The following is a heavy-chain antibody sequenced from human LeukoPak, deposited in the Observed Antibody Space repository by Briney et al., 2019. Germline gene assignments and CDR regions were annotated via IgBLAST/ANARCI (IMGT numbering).Heavy chain of an antibody. CDR2: IIPIFGTA. D-gene: IGHD2-2*01. V-gene: IGHV1-69*13. CDR3: ARVSQVPAAIWWWSGPIYAFDI. J-gene: IGHJ3*02. Sequence: GAPVKVSCKASGGTFSSYAISWVRQAPGQGLEWMGGIIPIFGTANYAQKFQGRVTITADESTSTAYMELSSLRSEDTAVYYCARVSQVPAAIWWWSGPIYAFDIWGQGTMVTVSS. CDR1: GGTFSSYA.